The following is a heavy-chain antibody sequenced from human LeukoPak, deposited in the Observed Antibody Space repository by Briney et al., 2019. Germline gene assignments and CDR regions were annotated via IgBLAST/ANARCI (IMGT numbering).Heavy chain of an antibody. CDR2: IKQDGSEK. Sequence: PGGSLRLSCAASGFTFSSYWMNWVRQAPGKGLEWVANIKQDGSEKYYVDSVKGRFTISRDNAKNSLYLQMNSLRAEDTAVYYCASPWNRYCSSGSCYSAAFDIWGQGTMVTVSS. V-gene: IGHV3-7*01. CDR1: GFTFSSYW. J-gene: IGHJ3*02. D-gene: IGHD2-15*01. CDR3: ASPWNRYCSSGSCYSAAFDI.